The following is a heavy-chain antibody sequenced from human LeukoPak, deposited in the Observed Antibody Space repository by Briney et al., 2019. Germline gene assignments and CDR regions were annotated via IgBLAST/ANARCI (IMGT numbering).Heavy chain of an antibody. Sequence: ASVKVSCKASGYTFTSYYMHWVRQAPGQGLEWMGIINPSGGSTSYAQKFQGRVTMTRDTSTSTVYMELSSLRSEDTAVYYCARSGYCSSTSCYDREYYYYGMDVWGQGTTVTVSS. V-gene: IGHV1-46*01. CDR3: ARSGYCSSTSCYDREYYYYGMDV. CDR1: GYTFTSYY. CDR2: INPSGGST. J-gene: IGHJ6*02. D-gene: IGHD2-2*01.